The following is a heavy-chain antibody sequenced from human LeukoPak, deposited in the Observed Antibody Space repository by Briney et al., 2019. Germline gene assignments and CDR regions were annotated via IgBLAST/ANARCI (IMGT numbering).Heavy chain of an antibody. D-gene: IGHD4-23*01. V-gene: IGHV3-30*04. CDR1: GFTFSSYA. CDR3: ARGARKGDDYGGFFDY. CDR2: ISYDGNKK. J-gene: IGHJ4*02. Sequence: GGPLRLSCAASGFTFSSYAMSWVRQAPGKGLEWVAVISYDGNKKQYADSVKGRFTISRDNSKNTLYLQMNSLRAEDTAVYYCARGARKGDDYGGFFDYWGQGTLVTVSS.